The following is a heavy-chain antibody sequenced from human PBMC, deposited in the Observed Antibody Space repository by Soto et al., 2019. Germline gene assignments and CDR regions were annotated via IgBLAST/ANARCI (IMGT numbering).Heavy chain of an antibody. D-gene: IGHD3-3*01. CDR3: ARGHGVIIGAMDV. J-gene: IGHJ6*02. CDR2: TSSYNTDT. V-gene: IGHV1-18*01. CDR1: GYRFETYA. Sequence: ASVNGSCKSSGYRFETYAMNWVRQAPGQGLEWMGWTSSYNTDTFYADKFQDRVSMTTDTSTGTAYMELRSLSSDDTAVYYCARGHGVIIGAMDVWGQGTAVTVSS.